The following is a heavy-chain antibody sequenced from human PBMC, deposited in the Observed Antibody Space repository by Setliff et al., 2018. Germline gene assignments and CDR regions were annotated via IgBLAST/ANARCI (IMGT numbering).Heavy chain of an antibody. Sequence: SETLSLTCAVSGGSISSSNWWSWVRQPPGKGLEWIGEIYHSGSTNYNPSLKSRVTISVDKSKNQFSLKLSSVTAADTAVYYCARGLCVGQSCYWPKAMDVWGQGATVTVSS. CDR3: ARGLCVGQSCYWPKAMDV. CDR1: GGSISSSNW. CDR2: IYHSGST. D-gene: IGHD2-15*01. J-gene: IGHJ6*02. V-gene: IGHV4-4*02.